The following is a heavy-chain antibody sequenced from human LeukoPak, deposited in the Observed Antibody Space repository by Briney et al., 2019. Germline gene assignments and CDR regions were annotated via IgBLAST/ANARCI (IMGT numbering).Heavy chain of an antibody. D-gene: IGHD3-9*01. V-gene: IGHV4-34*01. CDR3: ARGRRYDILTGYPNYYYYYYMGV. Sequence: SETLSLTCAVYGGSFSGYYWSWIRQPPGKGLEWIGEINHSGSTNYNPSLKSRVTISVDTSKNQFSLKLSSVTAADTAVYYCARGRRYDILTGYPNYYYYYYMGVWGKGTTVTVSS. CDR1: GGSFSGYY. J-gene: IGHJ6*03. CDR2: INHSGST.